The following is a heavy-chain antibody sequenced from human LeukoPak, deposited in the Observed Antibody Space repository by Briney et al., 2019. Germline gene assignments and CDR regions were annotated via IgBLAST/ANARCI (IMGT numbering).Heavy chain of an antibody. J-gene: IGHJ6*03. CDR2: INPNSGGT. Sequence: ASVKVSCKASGYTFTGYYMHWVRQAPGQGLEWMGWINPNSGGTNYAQKLQGRVTMTTDTSTSTAYMELRSLRSDDTAVYYCARNPDYSYYYYMDVWGKGTTVTVSS. D-gene: IGHD4/OR15-4a*01. CDR3: ARNPDYSYYYYMDV. CDR1: GYTFTGYY. V-gene: IGHV1-2*02.